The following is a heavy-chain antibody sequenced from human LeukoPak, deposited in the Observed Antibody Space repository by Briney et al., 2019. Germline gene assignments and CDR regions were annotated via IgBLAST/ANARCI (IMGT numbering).Heavy chain of an antibody. V-gene: IGHV4-34*01. CDR3: ARGPPRIMILGVVAACAI. Sequence: SETLSLTCAVYGGSFSGYYWSWIRQPPGKGLEWIGEINHSGSTNYNPSLKSRVTISVDTSKNQFSLKLSSVTAADTAVYYCARGPPRIMILGVVAACAIWGQGTMVTVSS. CDR1: GGSFSGYY. D-gene: IGHD3-3*01. CDR2: INHSGST. J-gene: IGHJ3*02.